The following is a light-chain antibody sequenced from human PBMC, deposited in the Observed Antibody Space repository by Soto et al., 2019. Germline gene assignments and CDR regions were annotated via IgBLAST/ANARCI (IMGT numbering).Light chain of an antibody. CDR2: EVR. CDR1: SSDVGGYNY. Sequence: QSVLTQPASVSGSPGQSITISCTGTSSDVGGYNYVSWYQQRPGKAPTLMIYEVRNRPSGISNRFSGSKSGNTASLTISGLQAEDEADYYCTSYTSSSPYVFGTGTKVTVL. CDR3: TSYTSSSPYV. J-gene: IGLJ1*01. V-gene: IGLV2-14*01.